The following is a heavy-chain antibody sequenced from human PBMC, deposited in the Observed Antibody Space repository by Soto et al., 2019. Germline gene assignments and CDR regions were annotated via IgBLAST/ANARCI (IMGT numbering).Heavy chain of an antibody. Sequence: EVQLVESGGGLVQPGGSLRLSCAASGFTFSSYWMSWVRQAPGKGLEWVANIKQDGSEKYYVDPVKGRFTISRDNAKNSLYLQMNSRRAEATAVYYCARDLRYNPPEYYYYGMDVWGQGTTVTASS. V-gene: IGHV3-7*03. CDR1: GFTFSSYW. J-gene: IGHJ6*02. CDR2: IKQDGSEK. CDR3: ARDLRYNPPEYYYYGMDV. D-gene: IGHD1-1*01.